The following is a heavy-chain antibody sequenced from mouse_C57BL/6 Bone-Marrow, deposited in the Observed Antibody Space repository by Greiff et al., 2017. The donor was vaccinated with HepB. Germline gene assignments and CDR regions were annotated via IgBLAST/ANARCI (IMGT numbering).Heavy chain of an antibody. D-gene: IGHD1-1*01. Sequence: QVQLQQSGAELARPGASVKLSCKASGYTFTSYGISWVKQSTGQGLEWIGEIYPRSGNTYYNEKFKGKATLTADKSSSTAYMELRSLTSEDSAVYFCSYGSSYGFAYWGQGTLVTVSA. CDR2: IYPRSGNT. V-gene: IGHV1-81*01. CDR1: GYTFTSYG. CDR3: SYGSSYGFAY. J-gene: IGHJ3*01.